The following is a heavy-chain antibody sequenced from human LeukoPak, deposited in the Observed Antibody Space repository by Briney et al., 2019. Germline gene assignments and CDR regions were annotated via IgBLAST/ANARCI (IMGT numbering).Heavy chain of an antibody. V-gene: IGHV3-21*01. Sequence: PGGSLRLSCAASGFTFSSYSMNWVRQAPGKGLEWVSSISSSSSYIYYADSVKGRFTISRDNAKNSLYLQMNSLRAEDTAVYYCARDILRFGDGDDAFDIWGQGKMVTVSS. CDR2: ISSSSSYI. J-gene: IGHJ3*02. CDR3: ARDILRFGDGDDAFDI. D-gene: IGHD3-10*01. CDR1: GFTFSSYS.